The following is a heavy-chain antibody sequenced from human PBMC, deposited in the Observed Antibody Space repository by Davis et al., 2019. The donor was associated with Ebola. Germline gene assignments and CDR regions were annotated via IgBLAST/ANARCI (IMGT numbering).Heavy chain of an antibody. V-gene: IGHV3-21*01. CDR2: ISSSSYYI. Sequence: GGSLRLSCAASGFTFSTYSINWVRQAPGTGLEWVSSISSSSYYIYYADSLKGRFTISRDNAKNSLYLQMNSLRAEDTAVYYCAGISYGFLAYWGQGTLVTVSS. CDR3: AGISYGFLAY. D-gene: IGHD5-18*01. J-gene: IGHJ4*02. CDR1: GFTFSTYS.